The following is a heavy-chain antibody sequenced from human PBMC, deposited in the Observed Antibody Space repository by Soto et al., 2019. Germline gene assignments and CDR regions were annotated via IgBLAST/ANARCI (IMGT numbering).Heavy chain of an antibody. D-gene: IGHD1-1*01. CDR3: AAAESIGNFDY. V-gene: IGHV1-58*01. J-gene: IGHJ4*02. CDR1: GFTFTSSA. Sequence: SVKISCKASGFTFTSSAVQWVRQARGQRLEWIGWIVVGSGNTNYAQKLQERVTITRDMSTSTAYMELSSLRSEDTAVYCCAAAESIGNFDYWGQGTLVTVSS. CDR2: IVVGSGNT.